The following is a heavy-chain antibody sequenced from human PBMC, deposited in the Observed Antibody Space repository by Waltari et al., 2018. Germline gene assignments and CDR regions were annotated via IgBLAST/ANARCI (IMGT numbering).Heavy chain of an antibody. CDR2: IYYSGST. CDR1: GGSISSSSYY. Sequence: QLQLQESGPGLVKPSETLSLTCTVSGGSISSSSYYWGWIRQPPGQGLEWIGSIYYSGSTYYNPSLKSRVTISVDTSKNQFSLKLSSVTAADTAVYYCARDSGIAARPSWFDPWGQGTLVTVSS. V-gene: IGHV4-39*07. J-gene: IGHJ5*02. CDR3: ARDSGIAARPSWFDP. D-gene: IGHD6-6*01.